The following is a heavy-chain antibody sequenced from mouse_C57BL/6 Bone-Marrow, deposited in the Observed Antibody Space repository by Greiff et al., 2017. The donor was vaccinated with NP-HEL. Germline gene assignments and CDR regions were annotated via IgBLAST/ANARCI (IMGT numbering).Heavy chain of an antibody. Sequence: VQLQQSGAELVKPGASVKMSCKASGYTFTSYWITWVKQRPGQGLEWIGDIYPGSGSTNYNEKFKSKATLTVDKSSSTAYMQLSSLTSEDSAVYYCARDYDHYYFDYWGQGTTLTVSS. CDR1: GYTFTSYW. CDR3: ARDYDHYYFDY. D-gene: IGHD2-4*01. V-gene: IGHV1-55*01. CDR2: IYPGSGST. J-gene: IGHJ2*01.